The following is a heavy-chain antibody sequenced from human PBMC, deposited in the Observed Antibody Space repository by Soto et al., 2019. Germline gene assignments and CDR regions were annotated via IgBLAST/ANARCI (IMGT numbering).Heavy chain of an antibody. CDR1: GYTFTSCH. V-gene: IGHV1-18*01. J-gene: IGHJ4*02. CDR3: ARDTPPTDY. Sequence: QVQLVQSGAEVKKPGASVKVSCKTSGYTFTSCHISWVRQAPGQGLVWMGWISAYNTNTTYAQKFQGRVTMTTDTLTSTAYMELRSLRSDDTAVYYCARDTPPTDYWGQGTLVTVSS. CDR2: ISAYNTNT.